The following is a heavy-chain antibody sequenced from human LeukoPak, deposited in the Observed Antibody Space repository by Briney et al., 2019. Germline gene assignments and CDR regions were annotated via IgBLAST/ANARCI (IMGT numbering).Heavy chain of an antibody. D-gene: IGHD1-26*01. CDR2: INPGGGST. CDR3: ARDFELHGNPRYYLDY. CDR1: GYTFTSYF. Sequence: ASVKVSCKTSGYTFTSYFLHWVRQAPGQGLQWMGIINPGGGSTNYAQKFQGRVTMTRDTSTSTVYMELSSLTSEDTAVYYCARDFELHGNPRYYLDYWGQGTLVTVSS. J-gene: IGHJ4*02. V-gene: IGHV1-46*01.